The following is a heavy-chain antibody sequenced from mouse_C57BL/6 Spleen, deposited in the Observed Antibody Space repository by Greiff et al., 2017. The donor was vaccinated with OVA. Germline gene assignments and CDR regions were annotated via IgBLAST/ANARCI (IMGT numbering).Heavy chain of an antibody. CDR2: IDPEDGDT. D-gene: IGHD2-5*01. V-gene: IGHV14-1*01. Sequence: VQLKESGAELVRPGASVKLSCTASGFNIKDYYMHWVKQRPEQGLEWIGRIDPEDGDTEYAPKFKGKATLTADKSSSTAYMQLNSLTSEDSAVYFCANIYYSNYVDYWGQGTTLTVSS. CDR1: GFNIKDYY. CDR3: ANIYYSNYVDY. J-gene: IGHJ2*01.